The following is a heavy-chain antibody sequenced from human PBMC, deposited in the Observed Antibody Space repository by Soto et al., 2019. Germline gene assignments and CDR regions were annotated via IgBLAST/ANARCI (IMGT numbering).Heavy chain of an antibody. V-gene: IGHV4-4*07. J-gene: IGHJ6*02. CDR1: GGSISSYY. CDR3: ARVRIAARTGAYGMDV. D-gene: IGHD6-6*01. CDR2: IYTSGST. Sequence: SETLSLTFTVSGGSISSYYWSWIRQPAGKGLEWIGRIYTSGSTNYNPSLKSRVTMSVDTSKNQFSLKLSSVTAADPAVYYCARVRIAARTGAYGMDVWGQGTTVTVSS.